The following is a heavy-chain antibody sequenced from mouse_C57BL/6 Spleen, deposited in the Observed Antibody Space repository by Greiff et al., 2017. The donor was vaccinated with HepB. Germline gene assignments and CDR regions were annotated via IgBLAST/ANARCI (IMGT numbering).Heavy chain of an antibody. Sequence: QVQLQQPGAELVKPGASVKLSCKASGYTFTSYWMQWVKQRPVQGLEWIGDIDPSDSYTNYNQKFKGKATLTVDTSSSTDYMQLSSLTSEDSAVYYCARTGPAYAMDYWGQGTSVTVSS. D-gene: IGHD3-3*01. CDR1: GYTFTSYW. V-gene: IGHV1-50*01. CDR3: ARTGPAYAMDY. CDR2: IDPSDSYT. J-gene: IGHJ4*01.